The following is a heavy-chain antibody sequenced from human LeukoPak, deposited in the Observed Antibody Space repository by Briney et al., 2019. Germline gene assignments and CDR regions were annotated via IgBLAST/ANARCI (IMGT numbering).Heavy chain of an antibody. CDR1: GYTFTSYY. CDR2: INPSGGST. Sequence: ASVKVSCKASGYTFTSYYMHWVRQAPGQGLEWMGIINPSGGSTSYAQKFQGRVTMTRDMSTSTVYMELSSLRSEDTAVYYCARAGPDSSGYYQENAFDIWGQGTMVTVSS. V-gene: IGHV1-46*01. J-gene: IGHJ3*02. CDR3: ARAGPDSSGYYQENAFDI. D-gene: IGHD3-22*01.